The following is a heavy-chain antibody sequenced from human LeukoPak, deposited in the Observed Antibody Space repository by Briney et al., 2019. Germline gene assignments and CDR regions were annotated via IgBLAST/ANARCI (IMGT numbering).Heavy chain of an antibody. CDR3: ARDSRYYYYGMDV. V-gene: IGHV4-59*01. Sequence: SETLSLTCTVSGGSISSYYWSWIRQPPGKGLEWIGYIYYSGSTNYNPSLKSRVTISVDTSKNQFSLKLSSVTAADTAVYYCARDSRYYYYGMDVWGQGTTVTVSS. J-gene: IGHJ6*02. CDR2: IYYSGST. CDR1: GGSISSYY.